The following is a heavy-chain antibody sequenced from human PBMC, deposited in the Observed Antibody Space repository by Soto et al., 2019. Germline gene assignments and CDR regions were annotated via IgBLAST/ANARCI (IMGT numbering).Heavy chain of an antibody. CDR2: IYYSGST. CDR3: AREISFSIAVAGYFDY. D-gene: IGHD6-19*01. V-gene: IGHV4-31*03. J-gene: IGHJ4*02. Sequence: ASETLSLTCTVSGGSISSGGYYWSWIRQHPGKGLEWIGYIYYSGSTYYNPSLKSRVTISVDTSKNQFSLKLSSVTAADTAVYYCAREISFSIAVAGYFDYWGQGTLVTVSS. CDR1: GGSISSGGYY.